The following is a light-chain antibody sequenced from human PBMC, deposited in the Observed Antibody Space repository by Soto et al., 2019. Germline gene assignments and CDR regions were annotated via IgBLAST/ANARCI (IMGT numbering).Light chain of an antibody. Sequence: QAVLTQSPSVSASLEASVKLTCTLSSGHSSYAIAWHQQQPEKGPRYLMKLNSDGSHSKGDGIPDRFSGSSSGAERYLTISSRQSEDEADYYCQTWGSGPVVFGGGTKLTVL. CDR3: QTWGSGPVV. CDR2: LNSDGSH. J-gene: IGLJ2*01. CDR1: SGHSSYA. V-gene: IGLV4-69*01.